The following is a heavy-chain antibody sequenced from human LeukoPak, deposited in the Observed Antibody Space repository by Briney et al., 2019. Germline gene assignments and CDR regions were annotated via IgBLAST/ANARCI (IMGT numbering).Heavy chain of an antibody. J-gene: IGHJ4*02. Sequence: PGGSLRLSCAASGFIFSNYAMTWVRQAPGKGLEWVSTISGSGGSTYYAASVKGRFTISRDNSKNTLYLQMNSLRAEDTAVYYCAKGCMYGSSRGYFDYWGQGTLVTVSS. V-gene: IGHV3-23*01. CDR3: AKGCMYGSSRGYFDY. CDR1: GFIFSNYA. D-gene: IGHD6-13*01. CDR2: ISGSGGST.